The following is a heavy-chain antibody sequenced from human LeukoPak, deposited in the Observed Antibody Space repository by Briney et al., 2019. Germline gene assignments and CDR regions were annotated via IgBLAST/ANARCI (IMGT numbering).Heavy chain of an antibody. CDR2: INSDGSST. CDR3: AEGYGYFDY. J-gene: IGHJ4*02. D-gene: IGHD2-15*01. CDR1: GFTFSSYW. V-gene: IGHV3-74*01. Sequence: GGSLRLSCAASGFTFSSYWMHWVRQAPGKGLVWVSRINSDGSSTSYADSVKGRFTISRDNAKNSLYLQMNSLRAEDTALYYCAEGYGYFDYWGQGTLVTVSS.